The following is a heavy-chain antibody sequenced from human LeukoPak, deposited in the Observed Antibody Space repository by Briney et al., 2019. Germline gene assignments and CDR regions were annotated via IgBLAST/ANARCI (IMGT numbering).Heavy chain of an antibody. CDR3: ARDLGGSYYGDFDY. CDR1: GGSISSSSYY. Sequence: SETLSLTCTVSGGSISSSSYYWGWIRQPPGKGLEWIGSIYYSGSTYYNPSLNSRVTISVDTSKNQFSLKLSSVTAADTAVYYCARDLGGSYYGDFDYWGQGTLVTVSS. J-gene: IGHJ4*02. D-gene: IGHD1-26*01. V-gene: IGHV4-39*07. CDR2: IYYSGST.